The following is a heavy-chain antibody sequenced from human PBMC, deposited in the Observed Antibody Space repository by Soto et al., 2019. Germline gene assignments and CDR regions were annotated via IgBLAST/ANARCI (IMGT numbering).Heavy chain of an antibody. CDR3: ARDRQGVPDV. V-gene: IGHV3-72*01. J-gene: IGHJ3*01. CDR2: LRSKRASYIT. CDR1: GFTFSDFY. D-gene: IGHD2-8*01. Sequence: GGSLRLSCAASGFTFSDFYMDWVRQVPGKGPEWVGRLRSKRASYITQYAASVMGRFTISRDDSENTLYLQMNSLKTEDTAVYYCARDRQGVPDVWGQGTVVTVSS.